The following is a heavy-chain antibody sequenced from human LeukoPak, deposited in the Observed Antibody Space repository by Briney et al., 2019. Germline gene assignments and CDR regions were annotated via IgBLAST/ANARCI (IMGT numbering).Heavy chain of an antibody. CDR1: GGSISSSSYY. CDR3: ARPLMVRGVIRVDAFEI. V-gene: IGHV4-39*07. Sequence: SETLSLTCTVSGGSISSSSYYWGWIRQPPGKGLEWIGSIYYSGNTNYNPSLKSRVTISVDTSKNQFSPKLSSVTAADTAVYYCARPLMVRGVIRVDAFEIWGQGTMVTVSS. D-gene: IGHD3-10*01. CDR2: IYYSGNT. J-gene: IGHJ3*02.